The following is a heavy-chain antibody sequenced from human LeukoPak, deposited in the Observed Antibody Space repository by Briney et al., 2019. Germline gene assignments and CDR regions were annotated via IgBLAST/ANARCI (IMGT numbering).Heavy chain of an antibody. Sequence: SETLSLTCTVSGYSISSGYYWGWIRQPPGKGLEWIGSIFHSGSTYYNPSLKSRVTISLDTSKSQFSLKLSSVTAADTAVYYCARVRRTYYYYMDVWGKGTTVTVSS. V-gene: IGHV4-38-2*02. CDR3: ARVRRTYYYYMDV. CDR1: GYSISSGYY. J-gene: IGHJ6*03. CDR2: IFHSGST.